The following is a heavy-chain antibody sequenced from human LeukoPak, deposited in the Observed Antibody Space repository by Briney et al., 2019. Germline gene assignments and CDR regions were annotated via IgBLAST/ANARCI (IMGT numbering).Heavy chain of an antibody. V-gene: IGHV4-34*01. J-gene: IGHJ3*02. CDR2: INHSGST. CDR3: AGVYYYDGEAFDI. CDR1: GGSFSGYY. D-gene: IGHD3-22*01. Sequence: SETLSLTCAVYGGSFSGYYWSWIRQPPGKGLEWIGEINHSGSTNYNPSLKSRVTISVDTSKNQFSLKLSSVTAADTAVYYCAGVYYYDGEAFDIWGQGTMVTVSS.